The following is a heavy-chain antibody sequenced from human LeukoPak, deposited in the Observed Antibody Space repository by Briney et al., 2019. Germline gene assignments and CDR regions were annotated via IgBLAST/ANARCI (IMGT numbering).Heavy chain of an antibody. V-gene: IGHV1-69*04. CDR1: GGTFSSYA. D-gene: IGHD2-2*01. CDR3: ARVVVPAAKVPWFDP. CDR2: IIPILGIA. Sequence: ASVKVSCKASGGTFSSYAISWVRQAPGQGLEWTGRIIPILGIANYAQKFQGRVTITADKSTSTAYMELSSLRSEDTAVYYCARVVVPAAKVPWFDPWGQGTLVTVSS. J-gene: IGHJ5*02.